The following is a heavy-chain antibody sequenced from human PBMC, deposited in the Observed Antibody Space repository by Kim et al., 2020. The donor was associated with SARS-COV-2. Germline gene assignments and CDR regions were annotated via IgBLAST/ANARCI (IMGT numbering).Heavy chain of an antibody. V-gene: IGHV1-24*01. CDR1: GYTLTELS. J-gene: IGHJ4*02. CDR2: FDPEDGET. D-gene: IGHD1-26*01. Sequence: ASVKVSCKVSGYTLTELSMHWVRQAPGKGLEWMGGFDPEDGETIYAQKFQGRVTMTEDTSTDTAYMELSSLRSEDTAVYYCATGVGGRSTFDYWGQGTLVTVSS. CDR3: ATGVGGRSTFDY.